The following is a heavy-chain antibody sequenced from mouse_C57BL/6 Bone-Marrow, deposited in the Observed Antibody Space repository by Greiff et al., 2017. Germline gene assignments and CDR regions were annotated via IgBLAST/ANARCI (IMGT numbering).Heavy chain of an antibody. J-gene: IGHJ4*01. V-gene: IGHV1-55*01. CDR2: FYPGSGST. CDR1: GYTFTSYW. Sequence: VQLQQPGAELVKPGASVKMSCKASGYTFTSYWITWVKQRPGQGLVWFGDFYPGSGSTNYNEKFKSTATLTVDTSSSTAYMQLSSLTSEDSAVYYCARSDLGFYAMDYWGQGTSVTVSS. CDR3: ARSDLGFYAMDY.